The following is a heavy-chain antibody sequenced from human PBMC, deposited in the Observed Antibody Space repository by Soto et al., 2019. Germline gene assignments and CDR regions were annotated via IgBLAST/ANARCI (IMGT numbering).Heavy chain of an antibody. D-gene: IGHD3-22*01. J-gene: IGHJ5*02. CDR3: ARAREYYDTEFDP. CDR2: VSYSGRP. CDR1: GDSISNGRYY. V-gene: IGHV4-31*03. Sequence: QVQLQESGPGLVKPSQTLSLTCTVSGDSISNGRYYWSWIRQHPGKALEWIGYVSYSGRPYYNPSLQSRLNISLDTSQNQFSLKLSFVTAADTAIYYCARAREYYDTEFDPWGQGALVSVSS.